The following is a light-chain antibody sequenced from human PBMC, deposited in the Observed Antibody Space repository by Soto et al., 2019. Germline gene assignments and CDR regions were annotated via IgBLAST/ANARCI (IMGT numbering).Light chain of an antibody. Sequence: AIQTSQSPSSLSASVADRVTXTCRASQGIRNELSWFQQRPGNAPTLLISAASRLQSGVPSRFSGRGSGTDFTLTISSLQPEDFATYYCLQDYDYPRTFGQGTKVDIK. CDR2: AAS. J-gene: IGKJ1*01. CDR1: QGIRNE. CDR3: LQDYDYPRT. V-gene: IGKV1-6*01.